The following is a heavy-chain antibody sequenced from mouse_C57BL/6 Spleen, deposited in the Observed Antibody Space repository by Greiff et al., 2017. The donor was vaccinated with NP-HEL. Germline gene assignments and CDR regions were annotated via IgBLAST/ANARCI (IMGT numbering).Heavy chain of an antibody. D-gene: IGHD2-13*01. CDR3: ADYWFAY. Sequence: EVKVVESGPVLVKPGASVKMSCKASGYTFTDYYMNWVKQSHGKSLEWIGVINPYNGGTSYNQKFKGKATLTVDKTSSTAYMELNSLTSEDSAVYYCADYWFAYWGQGTLVTVSA. J-gene: IGHJ3*01. CDR1: GYTFTDYY. CDR2: INPYNGGT. V-gene: IGHV1-19*01.